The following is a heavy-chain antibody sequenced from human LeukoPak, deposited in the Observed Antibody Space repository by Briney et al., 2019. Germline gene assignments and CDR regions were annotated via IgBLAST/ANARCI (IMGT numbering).Heavy chain of an antibody. V-gene: IGHV4-30-4*01. D-gene: IGHD3-22*01. CDR2: IYHSGST. Sequence: SQTLSLTCTVSGGSISSGDYYWSWIRQPPGKGLEWIGYIYHSGSTYYNPSLKSRVTISVDTSKNQFSLKLSSVTAADTAVYYCARGHAHYYDSSGYRGWFDPWGQGTLVTVSS. CDR1: GGSISSGDYY. CDR3: ARGHAHYYDSSGYRGWFDP. J-gene: IGHJ5*02.